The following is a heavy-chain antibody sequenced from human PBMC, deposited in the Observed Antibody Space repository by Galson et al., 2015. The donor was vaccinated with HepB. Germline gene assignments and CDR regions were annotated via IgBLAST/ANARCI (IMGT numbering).Heavy chain of an antibody. V-gene: IGHV3-48*02. Sequence: SLRLSCAGSGFSFSSYSMNWVRQAPGKGLEWISYISRSGSPIYYADSVRGRFTISRDNAKNSVYLQMNSLRDEDTAIYYCATIMYGSGPDWGQGTLVTVSS. J-gene: IGHJ4*02. CDR2: ISRSGSPI. D-gene: IGHD3-10*01. CDR1: GFSFSSYS. CDR3: ATIMYGSGPD.